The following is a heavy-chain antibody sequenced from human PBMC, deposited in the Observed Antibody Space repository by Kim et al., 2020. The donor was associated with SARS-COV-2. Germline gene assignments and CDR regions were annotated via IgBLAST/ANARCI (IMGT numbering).Heavy chain of an antibody. V-gene: IGHV3-7*01. Sequence: GGSLRLSCVVSGFSLGDYGMRWVRQAPGKGLEWVSGKKWDRSNKCYVDSVKGRFTMSRDNAKNSLYLQMNSLRTEDTAIYYCATLDP. CDR3: ATLDP. J-gene: IGHJ5*02. CDR2: KKWDRSNK. CDR1: GFSLGDYG.